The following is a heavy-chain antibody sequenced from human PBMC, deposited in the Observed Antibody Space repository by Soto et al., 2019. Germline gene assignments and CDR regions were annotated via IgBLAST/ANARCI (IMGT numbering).Heavy chain of an antibody. Sequence: SVKVSCKASGGTFSSYAISWVRQAPGQRLEWMGGIIPIFGTANYAQKFQGRVTITADESTSTAYMELSSLRSEDTAVYYCARITYYYDSSGYYYDYWGQGTLVTVSS. CDR1: GGTFSSYA. CDR3: ARITYYYDSSGYYYDY. CDR2: IIPIFGTA. V-gene: IGHV1-69*13. J-gene: IGHJ4*02. D-gene: IGHD3-22*01.